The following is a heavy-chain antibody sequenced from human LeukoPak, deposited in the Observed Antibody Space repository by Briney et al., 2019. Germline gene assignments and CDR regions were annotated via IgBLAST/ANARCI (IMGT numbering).Heavy chain of an antibody. CDR3: AREFGCSSTSCYIASPFDY. CDR1: GGSISSSSYY. J-gene: IGHJ4*02. CDR2: IYYSGST. D-gene: IGHD2-2*02. V-gene: IGHV4-39*07. Sequence: SETLSLTCTVSGGSISSSSYYWGWIRQPPGKGLGWIGSIYYSGSTYYNPSLKSRVTISVDTSKNQFSLKLSSVTAADTAVYYCAREFGCSSTSCYIASPFDYWGQGTLVTVSS.